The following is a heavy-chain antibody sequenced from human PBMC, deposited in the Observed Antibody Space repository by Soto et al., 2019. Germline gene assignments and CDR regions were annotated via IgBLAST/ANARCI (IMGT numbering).Heavy chain of an antibody. Sequence: SETLSLTCSVSGGSMRDYYWSWIRQSPGKGPEWIGYIYYSGNTNYNPSLKTRVTISVDMPKSLFSLKLNSVTAADTAVYYCARQLGLWQPLDYWGRGTLVTVSS. V-gene: IGHV4-59*01. D-gene: IGHD1-1*01. CDR1: GGSMRDYY. J-gene: IGHJ4*02. CDR3: ARQLGLWQPLDY. CDR2: IYYSGNT.